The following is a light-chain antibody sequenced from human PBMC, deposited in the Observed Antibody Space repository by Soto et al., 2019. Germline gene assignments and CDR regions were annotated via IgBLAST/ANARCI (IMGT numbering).Light chain of an antibody. CDR1: SSDVGGYNY. J-gene: IGLJ2*01. Sequence: QSALTQPASVSGSPGQSITISCTGTSSDVGGYNYVSWYQQHPGKAPKLMIYDVSNRPSGVSNRFSGSKSGNTASLTISGLQDEDEAEYYCSSYTSSSVVFGGGTKLTV. CDR3: SSYTSSSVV. CDR2: DVS. V-gene: IGLV2-14*01.